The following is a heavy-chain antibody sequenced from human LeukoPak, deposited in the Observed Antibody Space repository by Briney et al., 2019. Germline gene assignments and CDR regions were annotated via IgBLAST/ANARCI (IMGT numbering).Heavy chain of an antibody. V-gene: IGHV4-31*03. D-gene: IGHD3-22*01. J-gene: IGHJ4*02. Sequence: SQTLSLTCTVSGGSISSGGYYWSWIRQHPGKGLEWIGYIYYSGSTYYNPSLKSRVTISVDTSKNQFSLKLSSVTAADTAVYYCARGDDSSGYSFDHWGQGTLVTVSS. CDR3: ARGDDSSGYSFDH. CDR2: IYYSGST. CDR1: GGSISSGGYY.